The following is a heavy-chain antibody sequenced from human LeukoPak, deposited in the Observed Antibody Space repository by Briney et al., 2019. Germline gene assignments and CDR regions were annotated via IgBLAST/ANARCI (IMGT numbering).Heavy chain of an antibody. D-gene: IGHD6-6*01. V-gene: IGHV4-34*01. CDR1: GGPFSSYY. Sequence: SETLSLTCAVYGGPFSSYYWTWIRQSPGKGLEWIGEINHNKTTNYNPSLTSRVTISVDTSKNQFSLNLTSVTAADTAVYYCAHSSSSLPTDSWGQGNLVTVSS. J-gene: IGHJ4*02. CDR2: INHNKTT. CDR3: AHSSSSLPTDS.